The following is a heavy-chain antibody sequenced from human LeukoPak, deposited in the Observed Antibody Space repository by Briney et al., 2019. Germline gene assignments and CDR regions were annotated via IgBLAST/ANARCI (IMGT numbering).Heavy chain of an antibody. CDR1: GFSFSAYP. CDR2: ISASGDVT. D-gene: IGHD4-17*01. V-gene: IGHV3-23*01. CDR3: TKDPNGDYIGAFDF. Sequence: GGSLRLSCAASGFSFSAYPMGWVRQAPGKGLQWLSGISASGDVTFHADRVKGRFAISRDNSKNTLYLQMSGLRAEDTAVYYCTKDPNGDYIGAFDFWGQGTMVTVSS. J-gene: IGHJ3*01.